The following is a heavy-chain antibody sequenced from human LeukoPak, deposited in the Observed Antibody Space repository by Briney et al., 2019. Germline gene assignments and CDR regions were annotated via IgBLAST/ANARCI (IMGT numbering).Heavy chain of an antibody. CDR1: GYTFTTYG. V-gene: IGHV1-18*01. CDR2: ISAYNGNT. CDR3: ASLYYYDSSGYPYYFDY. Sequence: ASVKVSCKASGYTFTTYGISWVRQAPGHGLEWMGWISAYNGNTNYAQKLQGRVTMTTDTSTSTAYMELRSLRSDDTAVYYCASLYYYDSSGYPYYFDYWGQGTLVTVSS. D-gene: IGHD3-22*01. J-gene: IGHJ4*02.